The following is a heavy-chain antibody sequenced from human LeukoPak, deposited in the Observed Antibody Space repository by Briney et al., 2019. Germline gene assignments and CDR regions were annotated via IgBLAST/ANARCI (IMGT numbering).Heavy chain of an antibody. CDR2: IYHSGST. V-gene: IGHV4-30-2*01. J-gene: IGHJ4*02. CDR1: GGSISSGGYS. D-gene: IGHD5-24*01. CDR3: AREGLEYYFDY. Sequence: SETLSLTCAVSGGSISSGGYSWSWIRQPPGKGLEWIGYIYHSGSTYYNPSLKSRVTISVDTSKNQFSLKLSSVTAADTAVYYCAREGLEYYFDYWGQGTLVTVSS.